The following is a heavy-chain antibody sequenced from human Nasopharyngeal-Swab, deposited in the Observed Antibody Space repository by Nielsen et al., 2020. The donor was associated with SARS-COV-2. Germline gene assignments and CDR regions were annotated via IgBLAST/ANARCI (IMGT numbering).Heavy chain of an antibody. J-gene: IGHJ4*02. V-gene: IGHV3-73*01. CDR1: GFIFSASA. CDR2: IGDKDHNYAT. Sequence: GESLKISCAASGFIFSASAMHWVRQAPGKGLEWLGRIGDKDHNYATTYGASVKGRFTISRDDSKNTAFLQMDSLKTEDTALYYCTTDFYFDYWGQGTLVT. CDR3: TTDFYFDY.